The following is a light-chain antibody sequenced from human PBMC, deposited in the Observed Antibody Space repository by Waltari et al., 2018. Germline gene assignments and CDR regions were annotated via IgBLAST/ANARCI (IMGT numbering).Light chain of an antibody. J-gene: IGLJ1*01. V-gene: IGLV2-14*01. Sequence: QSALTQPASVSGSPGQSITISCTGTSRSVGGYNYVSWYQQHPGKAPKVSIHAVRNRPSGVSDRFSGSKSGNTASLTISGLQAEDEADYYCSSHTSSGTAVFGTGTKVTVL. CDR1: SRSVGGYNY. CDR3: SSHTSSGTAV. CDR2: AVR.